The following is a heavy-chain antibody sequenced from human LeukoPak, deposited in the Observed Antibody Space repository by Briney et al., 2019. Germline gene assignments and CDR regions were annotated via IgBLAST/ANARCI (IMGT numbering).Heavy chain of an antibody. V-gene: IGHV3-30*04. CDR1: GFTFSSYA. D-gene: IGHD5-24*01. CDR3: AREDMASEYYYYMDV. Sequence: GGSLRLSCAASGFTFSSYAMHWVRQAPGKGLEWVAVISYDGSNKYYADSVKGRFTISRDNSKNTLYLQMNSLRAEDTAVYYCAREDMASEYYYYMDVWGKGTTVTVSS. CDR2: ISYDGSNK. J-gene: IGHJ6*03.